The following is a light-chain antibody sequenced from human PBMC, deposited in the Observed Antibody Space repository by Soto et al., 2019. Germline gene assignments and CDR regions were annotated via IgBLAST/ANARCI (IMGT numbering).Light chain of an antibody. Sequence: DIQMTQAPSTLSASIGDTVTITCRASQNINTWLAWYQQKPGKVPKLLIYKASNLESGVPSRFSGSGSGTEFTLTISSLQADDFATYYCQQFHLYSTFGQGTKVDNK. CDR2: KAS. CDR3: QQFHLYST. J-gene: IGKJ1*01. V-gene: IGKV1-5*03. CDR1: QNINTW.